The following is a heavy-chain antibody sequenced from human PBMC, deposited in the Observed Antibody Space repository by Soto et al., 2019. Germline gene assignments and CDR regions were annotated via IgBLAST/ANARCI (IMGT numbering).Heavy chain of an antibody. CDR1: GFTFEDYA. Sequence: SLRLSCAASGFTFEDYAMHLVLQVPGKGLEWVSGVSWNSDNVGYADSVKGRFTISRDNAKNSLYLQINSLRIEDTALYYCVKETQANLGTGGFDYWGRGTLVTVSS. J-gene: IGHJ4*02. CDR2: VSWNSDNV. D-gene: IGHD7-27*01. V-gene: IGHV3-9*01. CDR3: VKETQANLGTGGFDY.